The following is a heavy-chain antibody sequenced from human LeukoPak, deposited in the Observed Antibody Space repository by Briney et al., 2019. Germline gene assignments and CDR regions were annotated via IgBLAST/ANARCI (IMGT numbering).Heavy chain of an antibody. CDR2: ISSSSSYI. CDR3: ARDYVVVSSFDI. D-gene: IGHD2-2*01. J-gene: IGHJ3*02. Sequence: KPGGSLRLSCAVSGFTFSSYSMNWVRQAPGKGLEWVSSISSSSSYIYYADSVKGRFTISRDNAKNSLYLQMNSLRAEDTAVYYCARDYVVVSSFDIWGQGTMVTVSS. CDR1: GFTFSSYS. V-gene: IGHV3-21*01.